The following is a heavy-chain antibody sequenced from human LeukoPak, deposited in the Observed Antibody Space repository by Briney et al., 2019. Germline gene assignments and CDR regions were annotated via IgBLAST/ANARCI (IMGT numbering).Heavy chain of an antibody. V-gene: IGHV3-21*01. Sequence: GGSLRLSCAPSEFTFNNYTLNWVRQVPGKGLEWVSSINNSSRYISYADSVNGRFTISRDNAKNSLYLQMNSLRAEDTAVYYCARDPGIVYYYGMDVWGQGTTVIVSS. J-gene: IGHJ6*02. CDR1: EFTFNNYT. CDR3: ARDPGIVYYYGMDV. CDR2: INNSSRYI. D-gene: IGHD3-10*01.